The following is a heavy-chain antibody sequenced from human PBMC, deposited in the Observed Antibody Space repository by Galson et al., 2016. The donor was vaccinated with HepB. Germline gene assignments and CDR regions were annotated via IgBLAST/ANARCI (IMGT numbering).Heavy chain of an antibody. V-gene: IGHV1-18*04. J-gene: IGHJ1*01. D-gene: IGHD4-17*01. CDR2: ISAYSGDT. Sequence: SVKVSCKASGYTFTDYGFSWVRQAPGQGPEWMGWISAYSGDTNYAPNFEGRVTISRDTSTTTTYLEVRSHRPDDTAIYYCARVQTDHGDHAAHWGRGTLVTVSS. CDR1: GYTFTDYG. CDR3: ARVQTDHGDHAAH.